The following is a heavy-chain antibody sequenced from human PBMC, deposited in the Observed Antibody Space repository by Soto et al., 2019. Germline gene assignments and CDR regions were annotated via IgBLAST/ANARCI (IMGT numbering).Heavy chain of an antibody. CDR1: GYTFTGYY. CDR2: INPNSGGT. D-gene: IGHD6-13*01. V-gene: IGHV1-2*04. J-gene: IGHJ6*02. CDR3: AREPFGSSWYSTDYYYYYGMDV. Sequence: GASVKVSCKASGYTFTGYYMHWVRQAPGQGLEWMGWINPNSGGTNYAQKFQGWVTMTRDTSISTAYMELSRLRSDDTAVYYCAREPFGSSWYSTDYYYYYGMDVWGQGTTVTVSS.